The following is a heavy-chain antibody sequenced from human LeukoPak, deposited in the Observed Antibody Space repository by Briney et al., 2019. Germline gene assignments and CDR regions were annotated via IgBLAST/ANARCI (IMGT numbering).Heavy chain of an antibody. J-gene: IGHJ4*02. Sequence: GASVKVSCKASGYTFTSYDINWVRQATGQGLEWMGWMNLNSGNTGYAQKFQGRVTMTRNTSISTAYMELSSLRSEDTAVYYCARGRVTNRITIYYWGQGTLVTVSS. CDR3: ARGRVTNRITIYY. D-gene: IGHD3-3*01. CDR1: GYTFTSYD. CDR2: MNLNSGNT. V-gene: IGHV1-8*01.